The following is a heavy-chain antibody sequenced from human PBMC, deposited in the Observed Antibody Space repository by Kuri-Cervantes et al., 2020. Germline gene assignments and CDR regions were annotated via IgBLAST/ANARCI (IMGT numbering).Heavy chain of an antibody. D-gene: IGHD4-23*01. CDR1: GFTFDDYA. CDR3: AKDVGSDYGGSYYGMDV. V-gene: IGHV3-9*01. J-gene: IGHJ6*02. CDR2: ISWNSGSI. Sequence: GGSLRLSCAASGFTFDDYAMHWVRQAPGKGLEWVSGISWNSGSIGYADFVKGRFTISRDNAKNSLYLQMNSLRAEDTALYYCAKDVGSDYGGSYYGMDVWGQGTTVTVSS.